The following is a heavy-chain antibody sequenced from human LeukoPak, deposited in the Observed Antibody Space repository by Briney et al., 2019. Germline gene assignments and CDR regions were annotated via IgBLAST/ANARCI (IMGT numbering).Heavy chain of an antibody. V-gene: IGHV5-51*01. CDR2: IYPGDSDT. J-gene: IGHJ5*02. CDR1: GSIFTSYW. CDR3: ARTNYYALMNWFDP. Sequence: GESLKISCKGSGSIFTSYWIGWVRQLPGKGLEWMGIIYPGDSDTRYSPSFQGQVTISADKSISTAYLQWSSLKASDTAMYYCARTNYYALMNWFDPWGQGTLVTVSS. D-gene: IGHD3-10*01.